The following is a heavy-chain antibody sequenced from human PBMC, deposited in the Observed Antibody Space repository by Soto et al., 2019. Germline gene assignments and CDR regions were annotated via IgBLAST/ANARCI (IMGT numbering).Heavy chain of an antibody. CDR3: AKKGLGSLKTYCSGSGCHYAFDI. V-gene: IGHV3-23*01. J-gene: IGHJ3*02. CDR1: GFTFSSYA. D-gene: IGHD2-15*01. Sequence: EVQLLESGGGLVQPGGSLRLSCAASGFTFSSYAMSWVRQAPGKGLEWVSTISGGGDGAYYADSVKGHFTISRDNSKNTLYLQMNSLRAEDKAIYYCAKKGLGSLKTYCSGSGCHYAFDIWGQGTMVTVSS. CDR2: ISGGGDGA.